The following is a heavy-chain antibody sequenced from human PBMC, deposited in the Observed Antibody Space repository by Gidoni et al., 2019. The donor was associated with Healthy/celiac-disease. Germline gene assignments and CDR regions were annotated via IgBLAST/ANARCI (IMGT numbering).Heavy chain of an antibody. V-gene: IGHV3-33*01. CDR1: GFTFSSYG. CDR2: IWYDGSNK. CDR3: ARSDYYDSSGPMGDAFDI. J-gene: IGHJ3*02. D-gene: IGHD3-22*01. Sequence: QVQLVESGGGVVQPGRSLRLSCAGSGFTFSSYGMHWVRQAPGKGLEWVAVIWYDGSNKYYADSVKGRFTISRDNSKNTLYLQMNSLRAEDTAVYYCARSDYYDSSGPMGDAFDIWGQGTMVTVSS.